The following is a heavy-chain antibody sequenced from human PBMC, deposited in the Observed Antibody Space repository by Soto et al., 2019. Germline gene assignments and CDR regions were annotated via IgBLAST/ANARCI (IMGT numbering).Heavy chain of an antibody. Sequence: PGGSLRLSCAASGLTFSGSAMQWVVQASGKGLEWVGRIRSNAYSYATAYAASVKGRFTISRDDSKNTAYLQMNSLKTEDTAVYYCTRWIPTAPSFDCWGQGTLVTVSS. D-gene: IGHD2-2*01. CDR3: TRWIPTAPSFDC. J-gene: IGHJ4*02. CDR2: IRSNAYSYAT. CDR1: GLTFSGSA. V-gene: IGHV3-73*01.